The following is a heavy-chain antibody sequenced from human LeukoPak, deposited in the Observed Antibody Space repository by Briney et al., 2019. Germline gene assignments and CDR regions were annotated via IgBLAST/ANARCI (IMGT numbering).Heavy chain of an antibody. Sequence: SETLSLTCTVSGGSISSSSYYWGWIRQPPGKGLEWIGSIYYSGSTYYNPSLKSRVTISVDTSKNQFSLKLSSVTAADTAVYYWASGRGRVVFDIWGKGKMVTVFS. D-gene: IGHD3-3*01. CDR3: ASGRGRVVFDI. CDR2: IYYSGST. J-gene: IGHJ3*02. CDR1: GGSISSSSYY. V-gene: IGHV4-39*07.